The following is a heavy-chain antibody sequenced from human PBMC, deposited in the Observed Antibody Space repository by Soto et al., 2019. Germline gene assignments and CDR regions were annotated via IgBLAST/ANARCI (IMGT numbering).Heavy chain of an antibody. CDR2: ISGSGGET. Sequence: GGSLRLSCAASGFTFSSYAMSWVRQALGKGLEWVSAISGSGGETYYADSVKGRFTISRDNAKNTLYLQMNSLRAEDTAVYYCARAPTYYDFWSGYKYFQHWGQGTLVTVSS. J-gene: IGHJ1*01. D-gene: IGHD3-3*01. V-gene: IGHV3-23*01. CDR3: ARAPTYYDFWSGYKYFQH. CDR1: GFTFSSYA.